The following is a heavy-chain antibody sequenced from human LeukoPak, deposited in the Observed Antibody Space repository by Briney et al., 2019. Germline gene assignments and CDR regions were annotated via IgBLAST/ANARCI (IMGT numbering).Heavy chain of an antibody. D-gene: IGHD3-22*01. J-gene: IGHJ6*02. CDR1: GFTFTSYG. Sequence: GGSLRFSCAASGFTFTSYGIHWVRQAPGKGLEWVAVIWYDGSNKYYADSVKGRFTISRDNSKNTLYLQMNSLRAEDTAVYYCARGWDSSGRDYGMDVWGQGTTVTVSS. CDR2: IWYDGSNK. CDR3: ARGWDSSGRDYGMDV. V-gene: IGHV3-33*01.